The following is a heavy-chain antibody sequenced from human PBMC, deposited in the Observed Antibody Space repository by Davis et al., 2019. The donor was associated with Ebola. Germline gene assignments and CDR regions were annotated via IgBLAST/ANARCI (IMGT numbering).Heavy chain of an antibody. CDR2: INPNSGGT. J-gene: IGHJ4*02. CDR1: GYTFTGYY. CDR3: ARAFYDYVWGSYRYTDY. Sequence: ASVKVSCKASGYTFTGYYMHWVRQAPGQGLEWMGWINPNSGGTNYAQKFQGRVTMTRDTSISTAYMELSRLRSDDTAVYYCARAFYDYVWGSYRYTDYWGQGTLVTVSS. D-gene: IGHD3-16*02. V-gene: IGHV1-2*02.